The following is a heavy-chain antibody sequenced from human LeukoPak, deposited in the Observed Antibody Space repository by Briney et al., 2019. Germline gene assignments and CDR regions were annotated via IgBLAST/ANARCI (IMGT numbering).Heavy chain of an antibody. J-gene: IGHJ6*01. D-gene: IGHD3-10*01. CDR2: INSDGSNT. V-gene: IGHV3-74*01. Sequence: GGSLRLSCAASGFTLSSYWMHWVRQVPGKGLVWVSRINSDGSNTRYADSVKGRSTVSRDNAKNTLFLQMNSLRTEDTAVYYCVRGIQSWFNGMDVWGQGTTVTVSS. CDR3: VRGIQSWFNGMDV. CDR1: GFTLSSYW.